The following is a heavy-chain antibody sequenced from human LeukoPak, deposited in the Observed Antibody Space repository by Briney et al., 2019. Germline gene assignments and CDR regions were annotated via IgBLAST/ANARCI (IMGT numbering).Heavy chain of an antibody. CDR2: INPSGGSA. CDR1: GYTFTSYY. J-gene: IGHJ5*02. Sequence: ASVKVSCKASGYTFTSYYMHWVRQAPGQGLEWMGIINPSGGSASYAQKFQGRVTMTRDTSTSTVYMELSSLRSEDTAVYYCALVVPAAGNWFDPWGQGTLVTVSS. V-gene: IGHV1-46*01. CDR3: ALVVPAAGNWFDP. D-gene: IGHD2-2*01.